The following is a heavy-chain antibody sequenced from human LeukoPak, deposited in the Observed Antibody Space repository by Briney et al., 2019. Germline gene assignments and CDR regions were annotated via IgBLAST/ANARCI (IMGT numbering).Heavy chain of an antibody. J-gene: IGHJ6*03. V-gene: IGHV3-48*03. CDR1: GLTFSSDE. Sequence: GGSLRLSCAASGLTFSSDEMNWVRQAPWRGLEWVSYISSSGSTIYYADSAKGRFTISIDNAKNSLYLQMNSLRAEDTAVYYCARVRGYMDVWGKGTTVTVSS. CDR2: ISSSGSTI. CDR3: ARVRGYMDV.